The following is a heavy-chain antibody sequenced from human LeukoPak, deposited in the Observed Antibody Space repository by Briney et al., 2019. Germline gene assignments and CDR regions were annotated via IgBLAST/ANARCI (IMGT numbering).Heavy chain of an antibody. V-gene: IGHV3-11*04. CDR2: ISGSSQTI. D-gene: IGHD3-10*01. Sequence: GGSLRLSCEGTGFTFGDYFMTWIRQAPGKGLEWLAYISGSSQTIYYADSVRGRFTVSRDNTRQSLCLQMNSLRVEDTAVYYCSRRGWGSYSQDYWGQGTLVTVSA. CDR1: GFTFGDYF. CDR3: SRRGWGSYSQDY. J-gene: IGHJ4*02.